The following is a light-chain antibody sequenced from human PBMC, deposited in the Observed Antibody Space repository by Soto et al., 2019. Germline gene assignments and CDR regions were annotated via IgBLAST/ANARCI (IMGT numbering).Light chain of an antibody. CDR2: DVS. J-gene: IGLJ2*01. Sequence: QSALTQPASVSGSPGQSITISCTGTSRDVGGYNYVSWDQQHPGKAPKLMIYDVSNRPSGVSNRFSGSKSGNTASLTISGLQAEDEADYYCRSYTSSSIYVVLGGGTQLTV. CDR3: RSYTSSSIYVV. CDR1: SRDVGGYNY. V-gene: IGLV2-14*01.